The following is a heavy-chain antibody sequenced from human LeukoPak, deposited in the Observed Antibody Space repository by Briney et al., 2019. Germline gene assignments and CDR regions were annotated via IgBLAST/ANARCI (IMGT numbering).Heavy chain of an antibody. CDR2: ICYGGST. CDR1: GDSISSYNHY. CDR3: ARMMYSNGWNRYYFDY. V-gene: IGHV4-39*01. Sequence: SETLSLTCTVSGDSISSYNHYWGWIRQPPGKGLEWLGSICYGGSTHDNPSLKSRVTISVDTSKNQFSLRVTSATAADTAVYYCARMMYSNGWNRYYFDYWGQGTLVTVSS. D-gene: IGHD6-19*01. J-gene: IGHJ4*02.